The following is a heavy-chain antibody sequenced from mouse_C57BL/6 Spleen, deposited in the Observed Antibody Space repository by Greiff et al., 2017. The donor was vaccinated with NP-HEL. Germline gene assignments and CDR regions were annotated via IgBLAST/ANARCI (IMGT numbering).Heavy chain of an antibody. CDR2: IDPSDSYT. CDR1: GYTFTSYW. Sequence: QVQLQQPGAELVMPGASVKLSCKASGYTFTSYWMHWVKQRPGQGLEWIGEIDPSDSYTNYNQKFKGKSTLTVDKSSSTAYMQLSSLTSEDSAVYYCARRIYYGRNWYFDVWGTGTTVTVSS. V-gene: IGHV1-69*01. CDR3: ARRIYYGRNWYFDV. J-gene: IGHJ1*03. D-gene: IGHD1-1*01.